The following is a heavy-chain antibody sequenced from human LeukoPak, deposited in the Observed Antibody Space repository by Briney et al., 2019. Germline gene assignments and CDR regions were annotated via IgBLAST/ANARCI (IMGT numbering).Heavy chain of an antibody. V-gene: IGHV3-64*01. D-gene: IGHD6-19*01. CDR1: GFTFDIYA. J-gene: IGHJ4*02. Sequence: GGSLRLSCAASGFTFDIYAMHWVRQAPGKGLEYVSGISDQGGSTYYANSVKGRFTISRDNSKNTLYLQMGSLRAEDTAVYYCARVDSTGWDDAFDYWGQGTWSPSPQ. CDR3: ARVDSTGWDDAFDY. CDR2: ISDQGGST.